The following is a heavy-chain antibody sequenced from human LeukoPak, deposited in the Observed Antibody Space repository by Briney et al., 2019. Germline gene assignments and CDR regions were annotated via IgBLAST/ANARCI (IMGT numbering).Heavy chain of an antibody. V-gene: IGHV1-46*01. J-gene: IGHJ6*03. CDR3: ARDYYDSSGYYYSTSYYYYYMDV. CDR1: GYSFTNYY. D-gene: IGHD3-22*01. CDR2: INPSGGST. Sequence: ASVKVSCKASGYSFTNYYMHWVRQAPGQGLEWMGMINPSGGSTSYAQKFQGRVTMTRDMSTSTVYMELSSLRSEDTAVYYCARDYYDSSGYYYSTSYYYYYMDVWGKGTTVTVSS.